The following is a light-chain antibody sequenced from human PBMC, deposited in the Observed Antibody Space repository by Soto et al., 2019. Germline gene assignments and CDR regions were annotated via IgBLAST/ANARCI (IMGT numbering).Light chain of an antibody. CDR3: KKYNSAPRT. Sequence: DIKMTQSPSSLSASLAYRAKLTCTASQGISNYLAWYQQKPGKVPKLLIYAASTLQSGVPSRFSGSGSGTDFTLTIGSLQTEDVATYYCKKYNSAPRTFGKWTKVDIK. J-gene: IGKJ1*01. V-gene: IGKV1-27*01. CDR1: QGISNY. CDR2: AAS.